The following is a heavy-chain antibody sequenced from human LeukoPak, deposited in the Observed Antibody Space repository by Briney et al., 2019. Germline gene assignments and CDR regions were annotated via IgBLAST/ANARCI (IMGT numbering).Heavy chain of an antibody. CDR2: INAFGSAT. Sequence: PGGSLRLSCAASGFSFDNDAMSWVRQAPGKGLEWVSDINAFGSATYYVDSVKGRFTISRDNSNNILYLQMNSLRAEDTALYYCAKEKSFTGPADGWGQGTLVTVSS. D-gene: IGHD1-14*01. J-gene: IGHJ4*02. CDR1: GFSFDNDA. CDR3: AKEKSFTGPADG. V-gene: IGHV3-23*01.